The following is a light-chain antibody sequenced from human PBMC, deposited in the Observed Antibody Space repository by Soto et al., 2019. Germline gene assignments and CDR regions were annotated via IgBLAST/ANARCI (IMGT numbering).Light chain of an antibody. J-gene: IGLJ2*01. V-gene: IGLV1-51*02. CDR3: GTWDSSLSADVV. CDR1: SSNIGNNY. CDR2: ENN. Sequence: QSVLTQPPSVSAAPGQKVTISCSGTSSNIGNNYVSWYQHLPGTAPKLLIYENNKRPSGIPDRFSGSKSGTSATLGITGLQTGDEADYYCGTWDSSLSADVVFGGGTKVTVL.